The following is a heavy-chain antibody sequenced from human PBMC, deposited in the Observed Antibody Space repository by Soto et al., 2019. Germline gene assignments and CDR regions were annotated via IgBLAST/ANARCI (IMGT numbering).Heavy chain of an antibody. CDR2: ISGSGGST. D-gene: IGHD3-3*01. J-gene: IGHJ6*02. Sequence: GGSLRLSCAASGFTFSSYAMSWVRQAPGKGLEWVSAISGSGGSTYYADSVKGRFTISRDNSKNTLYLQMNSLRAEDTAVYYCAKNLKYYDFWSGCSRPLYGMDVWGQGTTVTVSS. CDR1: GFTFSSYA. CDR3: AKNLKYYDFWSGCSRPLYGMDV. V-gene: IGHV3-23*01.